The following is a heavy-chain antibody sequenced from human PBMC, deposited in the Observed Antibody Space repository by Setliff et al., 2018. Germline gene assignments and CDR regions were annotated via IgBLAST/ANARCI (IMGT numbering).Heavy chain of an antibody. CDR3: ARDPKLLSGSQWRAIDY. CDR1: GFTFSSYA. D-gene: IGHD1-26*01. CDR2: ISGSGGST. Sequence: GGSLRLSCAASGFTFSSYAMSWVRQAPGKGLEWVSAISGSGGSTYYADSVKGRFTISRDNAKNSLYLQMNSLRAEDTAVYYCARDPKLLSGSQWRAIDYWGQGTLVTVSS. J-gene: IGHJ4*02. V-gene: IGHV3-23*01.